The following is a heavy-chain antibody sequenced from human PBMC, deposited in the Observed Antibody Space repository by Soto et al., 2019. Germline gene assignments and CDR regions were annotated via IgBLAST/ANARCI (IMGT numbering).Heavy chain of an antibody. CDR2: IIPVLGIA. CDR3: ARDHLSPHLGELSFRWFDP. Sequence: GASVKVSCKASGYTFTGYYMHWVRQAPGQGLEWMGRIIPVLGIANYAQKFQGRVTITADKSTSTAYMELSSLRSEDTAVYYCARDHLSPHLGELSFRWFDPWGQGTLVTVSS. J-gene: IGHJ5*02. CDR1: GYTFTGYY. D-gene: IGHD3-16*02. V-gene: IGHV1-69*04.